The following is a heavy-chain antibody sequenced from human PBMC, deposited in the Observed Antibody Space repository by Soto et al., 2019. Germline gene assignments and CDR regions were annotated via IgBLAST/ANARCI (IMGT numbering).Heavy chain of an antibody. D-gene: IGHD4-17*01. CDR1: GGSISSYY. Sequence: ETLSLTCTVSGGSISSYYWSWIRQPPGKGLEWIGYIYHSGSTYYNPSLKSRVTISVDTSKNQFSLKLSSVTAADTAVYYCARRYGVYFDYWGQGTLVTVSS. J-gene: IGHJ4*02. CDR2: IYHSGST. CDR3: ARRYGVYFDY. V-gene: IGHV4-59*08.